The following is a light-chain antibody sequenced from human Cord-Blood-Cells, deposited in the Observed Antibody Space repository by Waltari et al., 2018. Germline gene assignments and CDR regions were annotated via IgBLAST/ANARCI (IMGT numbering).Light chain of an antibody. J-gene: IGLJ1*01. CDR3: SSYTSSSTYV. CDR1: SSDVGGYNY. Sequence: QSALTQPASVSGSPGQSITIPCTGTSSDVGGYNYVSWYQQHPGKAPNLMIYDVSNRPSGVSNRVSGSKSGNTASLTISGLQAEDEADYYCSSYTSSSTYVFGTGTKVTVL. V-gene: IGLV2-14*01. CDR2: DVS.